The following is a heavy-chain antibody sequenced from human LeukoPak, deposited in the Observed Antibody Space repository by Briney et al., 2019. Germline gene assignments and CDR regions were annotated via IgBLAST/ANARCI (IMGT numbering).Heavy chain of an antibody. CDR3: ARGPVTPSS. V-gene: IGHV4-34*01. D-gene: IGHD4-17*01. J-gene: IGHJ4*02. Sequence: NTSETLSLTCAVYGGSFSGYYWSWIRQPPGKGLEWIGEINHSGSTNYNPSLKSRVTISVDTSKNQFSLKLSSVTAADTAVYYCARGPVTPSSWGQGTLVTVSS. CDR2: INHSGST. CDR1: GGSFSGYY.